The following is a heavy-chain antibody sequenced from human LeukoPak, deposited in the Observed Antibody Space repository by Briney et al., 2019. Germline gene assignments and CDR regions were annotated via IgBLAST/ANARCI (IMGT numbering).Heavy chain of an antibody. CDR1: GFTFSSYA. CDR2: ISGSGGST. V-gene: IGHV3-23*01. J-gene: IGHJ4*02. Sequence: GGSLRLSCAASGFTFSSYAMSWVRQAPGKGLEWVSGISGSGGSTNYADSVKGRFSTSRDNSENTLYLQMNSLRAEDTAVYYCAHARGTSWYHEFDYWGQGTLVTVSS. CDR3: AHARGTSWYHEFDY. D-gene: IGHD6-13*01.